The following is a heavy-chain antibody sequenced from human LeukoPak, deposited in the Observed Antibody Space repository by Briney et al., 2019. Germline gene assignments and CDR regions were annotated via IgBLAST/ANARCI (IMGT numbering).Heavy chain of an antibody. J-gene: IGHJ4*02. V-gene: IGHV3-20*03. CDR3: ARGSSFSNY. CDR1: GFTFDDYG. D-gene: IGHD2-2*01. Sequence: GGSLRLSYVASGFTFDDYGMSWVRQVPGKGLEWVSGINWNGGSTDYADSVKGRFTISRDSARNSLYLQMNSLRAEDTALYYCARGSSFSNYWGQGTLVTVSS. CDR2: INWNGGST.